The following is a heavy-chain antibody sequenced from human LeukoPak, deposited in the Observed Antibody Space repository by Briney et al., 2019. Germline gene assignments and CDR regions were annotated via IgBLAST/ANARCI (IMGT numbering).Heavy chain of an antibody. CDR3: AKYCKLSGYYLGGYDY. Sequence: GGSLRLSCAASGFTFINYATGWVRQAPGKGLEWVSAITSDEKTFYADSVKGRFTISRDNSKNTLHLQLNSLRAEDTAVYYCAKYCKLSGYYLGGYDYWGHGTLVTVSS. CDR2: ITSDEKT. CDR1: GFTFINYA. V-gene: IGHV3-23*01. J-gene: IGHJ4*01. D-gene: IGHD3-22*01.